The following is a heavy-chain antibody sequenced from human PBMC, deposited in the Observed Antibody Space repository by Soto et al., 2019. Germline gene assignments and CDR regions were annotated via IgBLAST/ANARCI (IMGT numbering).Heavy chain of an antibody. CDR2: VFCSVSA. Sequence: TSETLSLTCIVSGVSVRSYTWSWVRQPANKGLEWIGRVFCSVSATYNPSLKSRVSITMDTPENRISLKLDSVTAADAGVYYCARDGMTTGDTWGPGTAVTVSS. D-gene: IGHD2-21*02. CDR1: GVSVRSYT. J-gene: IGHJ4*02. V-gene: IGHV4-4*07. CDR3: ARDGMTTGDT.